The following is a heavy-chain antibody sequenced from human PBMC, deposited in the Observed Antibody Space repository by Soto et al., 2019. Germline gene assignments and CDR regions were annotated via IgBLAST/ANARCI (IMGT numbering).Heavy chain of an antibody. CDR3: AKDSHFGDYLPFDY. V-gene: IGHV3-23*01. CDR2: ISSRGDTT. Sequence: TGGSLRLSCETSGFTFNNYAMSWVRQAPGKGLEWVSAISSRGDTTYYADSVKGRFTISKDTSTDTLFLQMNSLRAEDTALYYCAKDSHFGDYLPFDYWGQGTLVTVSS. D-gene: IGHD4-17*01. J-gene: IGHJ4*02. CDR1: GFTFNNYA.